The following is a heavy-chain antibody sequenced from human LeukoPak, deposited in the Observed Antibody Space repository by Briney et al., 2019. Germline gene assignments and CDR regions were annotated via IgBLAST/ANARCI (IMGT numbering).Heavy chain of an antibody. Sequence: GGSLRLSCAASGFTFNTYGMHWVRQAPGKGLEWVAVIWYDGSYKYYADSVKGRFTISRDNSRNTLYLQMDSLRAEDTAVYYCARDHWELATIKNYFDFWGQGALVTVSS. D-gene: IGHD5-24*01. J-gene: IGHJ4*02. V-gene: IGHV3-33*01. CDR1: GFTFNTYG. CDR3: ARDHWELATIKNYFDF. CDR2: IWYDGSYK.